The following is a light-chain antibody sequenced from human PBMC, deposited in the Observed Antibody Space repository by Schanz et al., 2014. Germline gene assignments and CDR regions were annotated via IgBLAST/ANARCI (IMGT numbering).Light chain of an antibody. CDR3: QQYNNWPRG. CDR1: QSINSN. Sequence: EIVMTQSPATLSLSPGERATLSCRASQSINSNLVWYQQKPGQAPRLLIYATSTRATGIPARFSGSGSGTEFTLTISSLQSEDFAVYYCQQYNNWPRGFGQGTKVQI. CDR2: ATS. V-gene: IGKV3-15*01. J-gene: IGKJ1*01.